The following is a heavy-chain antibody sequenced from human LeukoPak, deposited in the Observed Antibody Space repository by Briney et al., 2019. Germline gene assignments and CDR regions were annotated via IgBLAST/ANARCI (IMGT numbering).Heavy chain of an antibody. D-gene: IGHD2-2*02. CDR1: GGSISGYY. CDR2: VHTSGTT. J-gene: IGHJ6*02. CDR3: ARGYRYYYGMDV. V-gene: IGHV4-4*07. Sequence: PSETLSLTCTVSGGSISGYYWTWIRQTAGKGLEWIGRVHTSGTTNYNPSLKSRLTMSIDTSKKQVSLNLRSVTAADSAVYYCARGYRYYYGMDVWGQGTTVTVSS.